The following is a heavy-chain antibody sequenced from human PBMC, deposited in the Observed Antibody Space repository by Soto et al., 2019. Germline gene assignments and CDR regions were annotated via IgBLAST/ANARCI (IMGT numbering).Heavy chain of an antibody. J-gene: IGHJ4*02. CDR3: AGNSGTYSFDY. V-gene: IGHV4-4*02. CDR1: GGFISSSNW. Sequence: QVQLQESGPGLVKPSGTLSLTCAVSGGFISSSNWWSWVRQPPGKGLEWIGEIYHSGTTNYNPSLKSRVHISVDKSKNQFSLKLNSVTAADTAVYYCAGNSGTYSFDYWGQGTLVTVSS. CDR2: IYHSGTT. D-gene: IGHD1-26*01.